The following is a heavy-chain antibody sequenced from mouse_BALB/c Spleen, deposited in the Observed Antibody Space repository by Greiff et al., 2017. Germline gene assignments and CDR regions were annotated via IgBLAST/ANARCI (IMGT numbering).Heavy chain of an antibody. Sequence: EVKVEESGPGLVKPSQSLSLTCSVTGYSITSGYYWNWIRQFPGNKLEWMGYISYDGSNNYNPSLKNRISITRDTSKNQFFLKLNSVTTEDTATYYCAREGDGYYDYFDYWGQGTTLTVSS. J-gene: IGHJ2*01. CDR1: GYSITSGYY. CDR2: ISYDGSN. D-gene: IGHD2-3*01. CDR3: AREGDGYYDYFDY. V-gene: IGHV3-6*02.